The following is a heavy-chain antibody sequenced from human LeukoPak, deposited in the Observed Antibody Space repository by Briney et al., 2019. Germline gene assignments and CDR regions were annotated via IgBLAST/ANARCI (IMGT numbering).Heavy chain of an antibody. D-gene: IGHD2-21*02. V-gene: IGHV3-21*01. CDR1: GFTFSSCS. CDR3: ARQTASSFDY. CDR2: ISSNSTYK. J-gene: IGHJ4*02. Sequence: GGSLRLSCAASGFTFSSCSMNWVRQAPGKGLEWVSCISSNSTYKYYADSVKGRFTISRDNAKNSLYLQMTSLRAGDTAVYYCARQTASSFDYWGQGTLVTVSS.